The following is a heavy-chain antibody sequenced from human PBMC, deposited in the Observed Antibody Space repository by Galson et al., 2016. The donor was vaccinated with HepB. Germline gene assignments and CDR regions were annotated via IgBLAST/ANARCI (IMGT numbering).Heavy chain of an antibody. CDR1: GFTFSSYS. V-gene: IGHV3-48*01. Sequence: SLRLSCAASGFTFSSYSMNWVRQAPGKGLEWVSYIRSSSSTIYYADSVKGRFTISRDNAKESVYLQMNSLRAEDTAVYYCAKWNFAADLWGQGTVVTVSS. J-gene: IGHJ3*01. CDR3: AKWNFAADL. D-gene: IGHD1-7*01. CDR2: IRSSSSTI.